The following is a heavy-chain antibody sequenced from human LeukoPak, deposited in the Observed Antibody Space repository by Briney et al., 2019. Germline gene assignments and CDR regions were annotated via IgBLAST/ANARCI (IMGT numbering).Heavy chain of an antibody. J-gene: IGHJ4*02. CDR3: ARSPIAAAGLFDY. Sequence: GGSLRLSCAASGFTFSSYSMNWVRQAPGKGLEWVSSISSSSSYIYYADSVKGRFTISRDNAKNSLYLQMNSLRAEDTAVYYCARSPIAAAGLFDYWGQGTLVTVSS. CDR2: ISSSSSYI. D-gene: IGHD6-13*01. V-gene: IGHV3-21*01. CDR1: GFTFSSYS.